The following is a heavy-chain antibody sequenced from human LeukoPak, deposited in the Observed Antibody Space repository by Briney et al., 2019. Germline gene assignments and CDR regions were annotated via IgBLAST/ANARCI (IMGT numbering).Heavy chain of an antibody. J-gene: IGHJ4*02. CDR3: ASYYGSGSRAAFDY. CDR1: GGSISSSSYY. CDR2: IYYSGST. D-gene: IGHD3-10*01. V-gene: IGHV4-39*01. Sequence: SETLSLTCTVSGGSISSSSYYWGWIRQPPGKGLEWIGSIYYSGSTYYNPSLKSRVTISVDTSKNQFSLKLSSVTAADTAVYYCASYYGSGSRAAFDYWGQGTLVTVSS.